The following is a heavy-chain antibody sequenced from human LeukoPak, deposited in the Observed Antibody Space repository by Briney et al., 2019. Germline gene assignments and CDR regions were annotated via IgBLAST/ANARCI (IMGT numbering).Heavy chain of an antibody. V-gene: IGHV3-23*01. CDR3: AKEGASGSYSQN. J-gene: IGHJ4*02. CDR1: GFIVSGNF. CDR2: ISGSGGHT. Sequence: PGGSLRLSCAASGFIVSGNFMNWVRQAPGKGLEWVSKISGSGGHTYYADSVKGRFTISRDNSENTLYLQMNNLRAEDTAVYYCAKEGASGSYSQNWGQGTLVTVSS. D-gene: IGHD3-10*01.